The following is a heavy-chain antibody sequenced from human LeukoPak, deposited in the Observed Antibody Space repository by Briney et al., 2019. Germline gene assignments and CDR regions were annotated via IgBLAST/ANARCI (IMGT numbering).Heavy chain of an antibody. CDR2: INPNSGGT. V-gene: IGHV1-2*02. Sequence: ASVKVSCKASGYTFTGYYMHWVRQAPGQGLEWMGWINPNSGGTNYAQKFQGRVTITRNTSISTAYMELSSLRSEDTAVYYCARVLGSGSFPFDYWGQGTLVTVSS. CDR1: GYTFTGYY. CDR3: ARVLGSGSFPFDY. D-gene: IGHD3-10*02. J-gene: IGHJ4*02.